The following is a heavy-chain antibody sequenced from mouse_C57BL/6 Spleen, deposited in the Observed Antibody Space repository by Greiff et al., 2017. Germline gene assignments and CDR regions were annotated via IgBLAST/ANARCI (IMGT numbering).Heavy chain of an antibody. CDR3: ARSGPRDPYFDV. Sequence: QVQLQQPGAELVRPGSSVKLSCKASGYTFTSYWMHWVKQRPIQGLEWIGNIDPSDIETHYNQKFKDKATLTVDKSSSTAYMQLSSLTAEDSAVYYGARSGPRDPYFDVWGTGTTVTVAS. V-gene: IGHV1-52*01. CDR1: GYTFTSYW. D-gene: IGHD3-3*01. J-gene: IGHJ1*03. CDR2: IDPSDIET.